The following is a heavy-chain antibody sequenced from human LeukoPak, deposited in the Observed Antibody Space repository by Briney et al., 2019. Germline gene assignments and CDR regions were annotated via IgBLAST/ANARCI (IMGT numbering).Heavy chain of an antibody. Sequence: SETLSLTCTVSGGSISSYYWSWIRQPAGKGLEWIGRIYTSGSTNYNPSLKSRVTMSVDTSKNQFSLKLSSVTAADTAVYYCASETRRGSAVATDYWGQGTLVTVSS. V-gene: IGHV4-4*07. D-gene: IGHD6-19*01. CDR3: ASETRRGSAVATDY. CDR1: GGSISSYY. CDR2: IYTSGST. J-gene: IGHJ4*02.